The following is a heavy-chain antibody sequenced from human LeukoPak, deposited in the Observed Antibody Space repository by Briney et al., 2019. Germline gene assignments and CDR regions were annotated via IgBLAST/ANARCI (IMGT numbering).Heavy chain of an antibody. Sequence: GGSLRLSCAAPGFTFSSYAMSWVRQPPGKGLEWVSAVSATGGGTYYADSVKGRFTISRDNSKNTLYLQMNSLRAEDTAVYYCAKENWAYNWKYDSSASGIKYWGQGTLVTVSS. V-gene: IGHV3-23*01. CDR1: GFTFSSYA. J-gene: IGHJ4*02. D-gene: IGHD3-22*01. CDR3: AKENWAYNWKYDSSASGIKY. CDR2: VSATGGGT.